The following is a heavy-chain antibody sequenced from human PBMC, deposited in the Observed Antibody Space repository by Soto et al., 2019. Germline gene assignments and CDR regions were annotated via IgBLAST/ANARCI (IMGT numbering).Heavy chain of an antibody. CDR3: AKLPSSGAGSFRDPGDSIADS. CDR2: ISGSGGST. V-gene: IGHV3-23*01. CDR1: GFTFSSYA. Sequence: GGSLRLSCAASGFTFSSYAMSWVRQAPGKGLEWVSAISGSGGSTYYADSVKGRFTISRDNSKNTLYLQMNSLRAEDTAVYYCAKLPSSGAGSFRDPGDSIADSWGQGTLVTVSS. J-gene: IGHJ5*01. D-gene: IGHD2-21*02.